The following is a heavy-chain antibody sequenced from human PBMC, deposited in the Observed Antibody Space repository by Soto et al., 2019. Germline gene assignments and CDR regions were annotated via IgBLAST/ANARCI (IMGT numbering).Heavy chain of an antibody. J-gene: IGHJ2*01. V-gene: IGHV4-59*08. CDR1: GGSIRNYY. D-gene: IGHD1-1*01. CDR3: ARHASTVIERRRHWYFDL. Sequence: QVQLQESGPGLVKPSETLSLTCSVSGGSIRNYYWSWIRQPPGRGLEWIGYMYHSGSTYYNPSLKSRVSISVDTSNKQLSMKLTSVTAADSAVYYCARHASTVIERRRHWYFDLWGRGTLVTVSS. CDR2: MYHSGST.